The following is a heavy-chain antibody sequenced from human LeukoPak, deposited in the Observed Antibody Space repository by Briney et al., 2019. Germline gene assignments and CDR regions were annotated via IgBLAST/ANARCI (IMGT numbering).Heavy chain of an antibody. J-gene: IGHJ4*02. Sequence: GASVKVSCKASGYTFTGYYMHWVRQAPGQGLEWMGWINPNSGGTNYAQKFQGRVTMTRDTSISTAYMELSRLRSDDTAVYYCARGAYCGGDCYRFYFDYWGQGTLVTVSS. D-gene: IGHD2-21*02. CDR1: GYTFTGYY. CDR3: ARGAYCGGDCYRFYFDY. CDR2: INPNSGGT. V-gene: IGHV1-2*02.